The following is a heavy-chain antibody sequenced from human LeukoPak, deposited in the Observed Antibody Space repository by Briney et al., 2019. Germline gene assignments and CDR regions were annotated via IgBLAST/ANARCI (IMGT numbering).Heavy chain of an antibody. CDR3: ARQKNTGEAYYYYGMDV. Sequence: GESLKISCKDSGYSLTNYWIGWVRQMPGKGLEWMGIIHSGDSNAKYSPSFQGRVTISADKSISTAYLQWSSLKASDTAMYYCARQKNTGEAYYYYGMDVWGQGTTVTVSS. V-gene: IGHV5-51*01. CDR2: IHSGDSNA. CDR1: GYSLTNYW. D-gene: IGHD1-14*01. J-gene: IGHJ6*02.